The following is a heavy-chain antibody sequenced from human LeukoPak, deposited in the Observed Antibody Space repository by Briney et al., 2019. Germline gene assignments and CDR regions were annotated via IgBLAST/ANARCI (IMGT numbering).Heavy chain of an antibody. CDR3: TTRTKYYDSSAGYFDY. V-gene: IGHV3-15*01. CDR2: LQSKTAGGTT. J-gene: IGHJ4*02. CDR1: AFTSSNAW. D-gene: IGHD3-22*01. Sequence: PGGSLRLSSAASAFTSSNAWMRCVRQAPGNGLEWVGRLQSKTAGGTTDYAAPVKGRFTISRDDSKNTLYLQMNSLKTEDTAVYYCTTRTKYYDSSAGYFDYWGQGTLVTVSA.